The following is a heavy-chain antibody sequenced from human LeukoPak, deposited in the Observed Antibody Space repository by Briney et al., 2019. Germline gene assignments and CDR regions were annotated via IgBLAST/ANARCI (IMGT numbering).Heavy chain of an antibody. Sequence: GESLKISCKGSGYSFTSYWVGWVRPMPGKSLEWMGIIYPGDSDTRYSPSFQGQVTISADKSIRTAYLQWSSLKASDTAMYHCARILTDYGDPFDYWGQGTLVTVSS. CDR1: GYSFTSYW. CDR2: IYPGDSDT. V-gene: IGHV5-51*01. D-gene: IGHD4-17*01. J-gene: IGHJ4*02. CDR3: ARILTDYGDPFDY.